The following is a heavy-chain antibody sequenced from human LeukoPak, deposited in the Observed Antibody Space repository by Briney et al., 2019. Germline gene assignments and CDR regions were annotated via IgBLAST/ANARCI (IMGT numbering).Heavy chain of an antibody. J-gene: IGHJ4*02. CDR2: IIPIFGTA. Sequence: SVKVSCKASGYTFTNYGLSWVRQAPGQGLEWMGGIIPIFGTANYAQKFQGRVTITADKSTSTAYMELSSLRSEDTAVYYCARGAEYSSSSGLDYWGQGTLVTVSS. V-gene: IGHV1-69*06. D-gene: IGHD6-6*01. CDR1: GYTFTNYG. CDR3: ARGAEYSSSSGLDY.